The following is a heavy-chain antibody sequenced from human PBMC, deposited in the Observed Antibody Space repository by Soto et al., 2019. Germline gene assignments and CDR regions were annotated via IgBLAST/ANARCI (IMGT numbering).Heavy chain of an antibody. J-gene: IGHJ4*02. CDR2: IHYSGST. D-gene: IGHD2-21*01. Sequence: SETLSLTCTVSGGSISSYYWSWIRQPPGKGLEWIGYIHYSGSTNYNPSLKSRVTISVDTSKNQFSLKLSSVTAADTAVYYCARYYGGYSDYWGQGTLVTVSS. V-gene: IGHV4-59*08. CDR1: GGSISSYY. CDR3: ARYYGGYSDY.